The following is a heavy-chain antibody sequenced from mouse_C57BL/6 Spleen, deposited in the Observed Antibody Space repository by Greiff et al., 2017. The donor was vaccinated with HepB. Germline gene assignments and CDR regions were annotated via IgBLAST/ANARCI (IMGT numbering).Heavy chain of an antibody. CDR1: GYAFTNYL. D-gene: IGHD2-12*01. V-gene: IGHV1-54*01. J-gene: IGHJ4*01. CDR3: ARIRPYAMDY. CDR2: INPGSGGT. Sequence: VQLVESGAELVRPGTSVKVSCKASGYAFTNYLIEWVKQRPGQGLEWIGVINPGSGGTNYNEKFKGKATLTADKSSSTAYMQLSSLTSEDSAVYFCARIRPYAMDYWGQGTSVTVSS.